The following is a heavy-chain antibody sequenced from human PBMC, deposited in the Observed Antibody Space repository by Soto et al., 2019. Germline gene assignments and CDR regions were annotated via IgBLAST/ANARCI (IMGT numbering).Heavy chain of an antibody. CDR1: GASISSFW. Sequence: PSETLSLTCTVSGASISSFWWSWIRQPPGKGLEWVGYIFHSGTTNANSSFKSRVTMSVDTSKNQISLKLTSVTAADTAVYFCVRAGQDSYIENYFDSWGQGILVTVSS. CDR2: IFHSGTT. CDR3: VRAGQDSYIENYFDS. J-gene: IGHJ4*02. V-gene: IGHV4-59*01. D-gene: IGHD2-15*01.